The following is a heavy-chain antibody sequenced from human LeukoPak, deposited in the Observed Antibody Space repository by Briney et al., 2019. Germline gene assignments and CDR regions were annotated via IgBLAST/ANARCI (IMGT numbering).Heavy chain of an antibody. CDR3: ARRLGGTSTGFDY. Sequence: PSETLSLTCTVSGGSISSYYWSWIRQPPGKGLERIGSIHYSGSTTYNPSLKSRVTISVDTSKNQFSLKLSSVTAADTAVYYCARRLGGTSTGFDYWGQGTLVTVSS. D-gene: IGHD2-2*01. CDR2: IHYSGST. J-gene: IGHJ4*02. V-gene: IGHV4-59*08. CDR1: GGSISSYY.